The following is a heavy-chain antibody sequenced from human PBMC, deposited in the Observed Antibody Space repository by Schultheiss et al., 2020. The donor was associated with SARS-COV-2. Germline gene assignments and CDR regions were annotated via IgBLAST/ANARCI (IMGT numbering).Heavy chain of an antibody. CDR1: GFTFSNAW. CDR3: VKGPEIAAAGLFDY. J-gene: IGHJ4*02. V-gene: IGHV3-23*01. Sequence: GGSLRLSCAASGFTFSNAWMSWVRQAPGKGLEWVSAISGSGGSTYYADSVKGRFTISRDNSKNTLYLQMSSLRAEDTAVYYCVKGPEIAAAGLFDYWGQGTLVTVSS. D-gene: IGHD6-13*01. CDR2: ISGSGGST.